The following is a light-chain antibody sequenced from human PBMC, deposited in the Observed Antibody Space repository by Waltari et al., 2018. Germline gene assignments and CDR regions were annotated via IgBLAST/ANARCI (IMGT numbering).Light chain of an antibody. CDR3: QQYDSAPPT. Sequence: DIQMTQSPSSLSASVGDKVTITCQASQSIDSWLAWYQQKPGKAPKSLMYMTSTLESGVPSRFSGSRSGTDFTLTISSLQPEDFATYYCQQYDSAPPTFGQGTKVEIK. CDR2: MTS. CDR1: QSIDSW. V-gene: IGKV1D-16*01. J-gene: IGKJ1*01.